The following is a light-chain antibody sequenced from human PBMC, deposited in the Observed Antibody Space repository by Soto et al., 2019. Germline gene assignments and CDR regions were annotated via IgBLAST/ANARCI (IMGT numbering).Light chain of an antibody. J-gene: IGLJ3*02. V-gene: IGLV2-8*01. CDR1: SRDVGTYNY. Sequence: QSALTQPPSASGSPGQSVAISCTGTSRDVGTYNYVSWYQQHPGKAPKLLIYEVNKRPSGVPDRFSGSKSGNTASLTVSGLQAEDEADYYCSSFAASPVFDGGTKLTVL. CDR2: EVN. CDR3: SSFAASPV.